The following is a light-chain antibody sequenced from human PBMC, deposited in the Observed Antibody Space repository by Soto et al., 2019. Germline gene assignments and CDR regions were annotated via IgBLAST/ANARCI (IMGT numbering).Light chain of an antibody. V-gene: IGKV1-5*03. J-gene: IGKJ1*01. CDR2: TAS. Sequence: DIQMTQSPSTLSASVGDRVTIACRASQNIKNWLAWYQQKPGKVPKLLIYTASSLESGVPSRFSGSGSGTEFTLTISILQPDDVATYYCQQYNSYSRGTFGQGTKVEIK. CDR1: QNIKNW. CDR3: QQYNSYSRGT.